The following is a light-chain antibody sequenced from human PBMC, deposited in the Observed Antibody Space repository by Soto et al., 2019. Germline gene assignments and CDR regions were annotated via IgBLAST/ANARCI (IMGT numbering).Light chain of an antibody. Sequence: DIQMTQSPSSVSASVGDRVTITCRASQGISSWLAWYQQKPGKAPKLLIYAASSLQSGVSSKFSRSGSGTDFTLTISSLQPEEFATYYWQRAHSFRITFGQGTRLEIK. CDR3: QRAHSFRIT. J-gene: IGKJ5*01. CDR1: QGISSW. V-gene: IGKV1-12*01. CDR2: AAS.